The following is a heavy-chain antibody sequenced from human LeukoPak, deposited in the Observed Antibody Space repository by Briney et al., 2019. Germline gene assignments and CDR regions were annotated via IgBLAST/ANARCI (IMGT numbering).Heavy chain of an antibody. Sequence: GGSLRLSCAASGFTFSSYAMSWVRQAPGKGLEWVSTISDSGGSTYYADSLKGRSTISRDNYKNTLYLQMNSLRAEDTAVYYCARVQQWLVLYYYYYMDVWGKGTTVTVSS. J-gene: IGHJ6*03. V-gene: IGHV3-23*01. D-gene: IGHD6-19*01. CDR2: ISDSGGST. CDR3: ARVQQWLVLYYYYYMDV. CDR1: GFTFSSYA.